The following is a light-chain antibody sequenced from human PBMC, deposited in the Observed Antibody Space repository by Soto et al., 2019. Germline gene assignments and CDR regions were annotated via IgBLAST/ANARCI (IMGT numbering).Light chain of an antibody. CDR3: QQYGSSRIT. J-gene: IGKJ5*01. V-gene: IGKV3-20*01. CDR1: QSVTNNF. Sequence: ELVLTQSPGTLSVSPGERATLSCRASQSVTNNFLAWYQQKPGQAPRLLIYAASSRATGIPDRFSGSGSGTDFTLTISRLEPEDFAVYYCQQYGSSRITFGQGTRLDIK. CDR2: AAS.